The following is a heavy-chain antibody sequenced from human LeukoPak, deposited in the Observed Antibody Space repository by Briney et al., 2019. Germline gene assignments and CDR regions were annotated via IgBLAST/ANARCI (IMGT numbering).Heavy chain of an antibody. V-gene: IGHV7-4-1*02. J-gene: IGHJ6*02. CDR3: ATYCSSTSCYGMDV. Sequence: ASVTVSCTASGYTFTSYAMNWVRQAPGQGLEWMGWINTNTGNPTYAQGFTGRFVFSLDTSVSTAYLQISSLKAEDTAVYYCATYCSSTSCYGMDVWGQGTTVTVSS. D-gene: IGHD2-2*01. CDR2: INTNTGNP. CDR1: GYTFTSYA.